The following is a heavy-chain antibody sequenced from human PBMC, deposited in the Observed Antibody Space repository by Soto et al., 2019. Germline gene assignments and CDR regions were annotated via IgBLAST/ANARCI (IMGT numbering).Heavy chain of an antibody. J-gene: IGHJ4*02. CDR1: GFIFSDHN. CDR3: AKDRSNSWSFDY. V-gene: IGHV3-30*18. D-gene: IGHD6-13*01. CDR2: ISYDGTNK. Sequence: QVPLVESGGGVVQPGRSLRLSCAASGFIFSDHNMHWVRQAPGKGLEWVAVISYDGTNKYYADSVKGRFTISRDNSGNTLSLQMNSLGAGDTAVYYCAKDRSNSWSFDYWGQGTLVTVSS.